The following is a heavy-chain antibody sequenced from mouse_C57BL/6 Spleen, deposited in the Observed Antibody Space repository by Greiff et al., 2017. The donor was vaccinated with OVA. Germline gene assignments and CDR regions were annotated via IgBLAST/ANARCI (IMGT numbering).Heavy chain of an antibody. D-gene: IGHD1-1*01. CDR3: ARGGSSPFDY. V-gene: IGHV3-6*01. CDR2: ISYDGSN. CDR1: GYSITSGYY. Sequence: DVHLVESGPGLVKPSQSLSLTCSVTGYSITSGYYWNWIRQFPGNKLEWMGYISYDGSNNYNPSLKNRISITRDTSKNQFFLKLNSVTTEDTATYYCARGGSSPFDYWGQGTTLTVSS. J-gene: IGHJ2*01.